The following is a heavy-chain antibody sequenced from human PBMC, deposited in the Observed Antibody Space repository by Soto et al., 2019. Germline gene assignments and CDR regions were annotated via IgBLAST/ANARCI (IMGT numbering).Heavy chain of an antibody. V-gene: IGHV4-31*03. CDR3: ARIEMASIK. J-gene: IGHJ4*02. D-gene: IGHD5-12*01. Sequence: PSENLSLTCSVSGASIRIGGFYWSWLRQSPGKGLEWIGHIYYTGITFVSPSLKGRLTISLDTSKNQFSLDLSSVTAADTAMYYCARIEMASIKWGRGTMVTVSS. CDR1: GASIRIGGFY. CDR2: IYYTGIT.